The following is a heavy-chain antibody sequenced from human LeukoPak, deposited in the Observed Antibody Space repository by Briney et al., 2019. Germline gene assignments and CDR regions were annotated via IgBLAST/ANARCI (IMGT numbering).Heavy chain of an antibody. CDR2: ISAYNGNT. CDR1: GYTFTSYG. Sequence: GASVKVCCKASGYTFTSYGISWVRQAPGQGLEWMGWISAYNGNTNYAQKLQGRVTMTTDTSTSTAYMELRSLRSDDTAVYYCARDRYSSSWYQPFDYWGQGTLVTVSS. D-gene: IGHD6-13*01. CDR3: ARDRYSSSWYQPFDY. J-gene: IGHJ4*02. V-gene: IGHV1-18*01.